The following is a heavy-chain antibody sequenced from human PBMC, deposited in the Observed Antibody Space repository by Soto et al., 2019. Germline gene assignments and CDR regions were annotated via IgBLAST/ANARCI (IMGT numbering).Heavy chain of an antibody. J-gene: IGHJ6*02. D-gene: IGHD3-9*01. CDR1: GYTFTSYG. CDR2: ISAYNGNT. Sequence: ASVKVSGKASGYTFTSYGISWVRQAPGQGLEWMGWISAYNGNTNYAQKLQGRVTMTTDTSTSTAYMELRSLRSDDTAVYYCARASYYDILTGYLYYYYGMDVWGQGTTVTVSS. V-gene: IGHV1-18*04. CDR3: ARASYYDILTGYLYYYYGMDV.